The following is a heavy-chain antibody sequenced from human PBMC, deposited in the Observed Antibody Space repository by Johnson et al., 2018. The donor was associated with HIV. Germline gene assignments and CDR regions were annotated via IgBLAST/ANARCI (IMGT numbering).Heavy chain of an antibody. V-gene: IGHV3-30*02. CDR2: IRYDGSNK. Sequence: QVQLVESGGGLVQPGGSLRLSCAASGFTFSSYGMHWVRQAPGKGLEWVAFIRYDGSNKYYADSVKGRFTISRDNSKNTLYLQMNSLRAEDTAVYYCAREKTTPDAFDICGQSTMVPVSS. J-gene: IGHJ3*02. CDR1: GFTFSSYG. D-gene: IGHD4-11*01. CDR3: AREKTTPDAFDI.